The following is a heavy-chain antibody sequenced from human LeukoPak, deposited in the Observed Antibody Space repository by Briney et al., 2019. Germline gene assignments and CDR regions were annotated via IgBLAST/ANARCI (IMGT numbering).Heavy chain of an antibody. CDR2: INPNSGGT. Sequence: GASVTVSFKASGYTFTGYYMHWVRQAPGQGLEWMGWINPNSGGTNYAQKFQGRVTMTRDTSISTAYMELSRLRSDDTAVYYCARDYGDYADLNWFDPWGQGTLVTVSS. CDR3: ARDYGDYADLNWFDP. V-gene: IGHV1-2*02. J-gene: IGHJ5*02. D-gene: IGHD4-17*01. CDR1: GYTFTGYY.